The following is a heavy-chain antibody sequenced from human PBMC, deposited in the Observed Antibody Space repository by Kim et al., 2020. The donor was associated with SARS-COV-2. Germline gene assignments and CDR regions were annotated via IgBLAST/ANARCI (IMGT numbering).Heavy chain of an antibody. CDR2: VSGNGRKT. Sequence: GGSLRLSCSASGFTFSSAAMHWVRQAPGKGLEYVSLVSGNGRKTYYVDSVKDRFTISRDNSKNTLFLQMNSLRTEDTAVYYCAKSPTDWVQGTLVIVSS. V-gene: IGHV3-64D*09. CDR3: AKSPTD. J-gene: IGHJ4*02. CDR1: GFTFSSAA.